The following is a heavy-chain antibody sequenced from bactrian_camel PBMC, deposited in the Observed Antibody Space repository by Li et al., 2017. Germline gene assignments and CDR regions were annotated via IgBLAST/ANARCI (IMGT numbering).Heavy chain of an antibody. CDR1: ERRYC. D-gene: IGHD6*01. Sequence: VQLVESGGGSVQAGGSLRLSCAASERRYCMGWFRQAPGKESEGVAAIDSAGIATYAESVKGRFTISQDIASNTLYLQMASLKPEDTGSYYCAAGFAMLVRWLLVENEYTSWGQGTQVTVS. V-gene: IGHV3S53*01. J-gene: IGHJ4*01. CDR3: AAGFAMLVRWLLVENEYTS. CDR2: IDSAGIA.